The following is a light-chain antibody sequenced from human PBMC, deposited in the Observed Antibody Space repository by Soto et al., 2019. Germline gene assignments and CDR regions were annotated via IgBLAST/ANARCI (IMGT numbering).Light chain of an antibody. CDR1: SSNIGGNS. Sequence: QSVLTQPPSVSAAPGQKVTISCSGSSSNIGGNSVSWYQQLPGTAPKLLIYDDNKRPSGIPDRFSGSKSGTSATLGITGFQTGDEADYYCGSGDSNLSAYVLGTGTKVAVL. CDR2: DDN. V-gene: IGLV1-51*01. CDR3: GSGDSNLSAYV. J-gene: IGLJ1*01.